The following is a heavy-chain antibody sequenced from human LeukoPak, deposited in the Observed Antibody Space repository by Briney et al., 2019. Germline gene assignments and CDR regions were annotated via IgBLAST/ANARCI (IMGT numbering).Heavy chain of an antibody. D-gene: IGHD2-2*01. CDR3: VRSTSYWYGVDY. CDR1: GFTFSDSW. Sequence: PGGSLRLSCGASGFTFSDSWMDWVRQAPGKGLVWVSYMNGDGSTISHADSVKGRFTMSRDNAKNTLHLQMSSPRDDDTAVYFCVRSTSYWYGVDYWGRGTLVTVSS. CDR2: MNGDGSTI. J-gene: IGHJ4*02. V-gene: IGHV3-74*01.